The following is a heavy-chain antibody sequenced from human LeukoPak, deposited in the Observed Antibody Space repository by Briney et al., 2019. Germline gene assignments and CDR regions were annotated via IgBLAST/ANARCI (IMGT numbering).Heavy chain of an antibody. Sequence: ASVKVSCKASGGTFSSNVISWVRQAPGQGLEWMGRIIPIIGTPDYAQKFQGRVTITADKSTNTAYMELASLKSEDTAAYYCARAGGSTWYVSLYYWGQGTLVTVSS. CDR1: GGTFSSNV. J-gene: IGHJ4*02. V-gene: IGHV1-69*04. D-gene: IGHD6-13*01. CDR3: ARAGGSTWYVSLYY. CDR2: IIPIIGTP.